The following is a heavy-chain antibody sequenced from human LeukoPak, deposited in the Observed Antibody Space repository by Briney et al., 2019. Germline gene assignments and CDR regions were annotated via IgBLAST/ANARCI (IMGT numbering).Heavy chain of an antibody. J-gene: IGHJ6*03. CDR1: GFTFSSYS. CDR3: ARVPHDYSNPYSRYYYMDV. Sequence: PGGSLRLSCAASGFTFSSYSMNWVRQAPGKGLEWVSYISSSSSTIYYADSVKGRFTISRDNAKNSLYLQMNSLRAEDTAVYYCARVPHDYSNPYSRYYYMDVWGKGTTVTVSS. CDR2: ISSSSSTI. V-gene: IGHV3-48*01. D-gene: IGHD4-11*01.